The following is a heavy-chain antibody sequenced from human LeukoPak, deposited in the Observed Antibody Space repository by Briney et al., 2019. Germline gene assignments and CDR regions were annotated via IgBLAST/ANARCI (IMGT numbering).Heavy chain of an antibody. D-gene: IGHD6-13*01. CDR1: GYPFNKYW. CDR2: IYPGDSHS. J-gene: IGHJ4*02. V-gene: IGHV5-51*01. Sequence: GESLQISCPGSGYPFNKYWIAWVRPMPGKGLEWMGIIYPGDSHSAYSPSFQGQVTFSADKSINTAYLQWSSLKASDTAMYFCARLSSSRDQRLDYWGQGTLVTVSS. CDR3: ARLSSSRDQRLDY.